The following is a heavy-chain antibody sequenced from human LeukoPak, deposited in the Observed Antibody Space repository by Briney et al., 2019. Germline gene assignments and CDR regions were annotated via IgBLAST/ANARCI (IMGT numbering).Heavy chain of an antibody. J-gene: IGHJ4*02. D-gene: IGHD6-19*01. Sequence: GGSLRLSCAASGFTLDTYWMHWVRQAPARGLVWVARINSDGSSTSYADSVKGRFTISRENAKNTLYLQMNSLRADDTAVYYCARDHFSGCPDYWGQGTLVTVSS. CDR1: GFTLDTYW. CDR3: ARDHFSGCPDY. V-gene: IGHV3-74*01. CDR2: INSDGSST.